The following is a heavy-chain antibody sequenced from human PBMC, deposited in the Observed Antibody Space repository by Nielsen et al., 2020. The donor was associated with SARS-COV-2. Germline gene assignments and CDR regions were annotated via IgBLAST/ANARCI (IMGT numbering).Heavy chain of an antibody. V-gene: IGHV3-21*01. D-gene: IGHD2-2*01. CDR3: ARDSTRGKQNFQH. CDR2: ISSSSSYI. CDR1: GFTFSSYS. J-gene: IGHJ1*01. Sequence: GESLKISCAASGFTFSSYSMNWVRQAPGKGLEWVSSISSSSSYIYYADSVKGRFTISRENAKNSLYLQMNSLRAEDTAVYYCARDSTRGKQNFQHWGQCTLVTVSS.